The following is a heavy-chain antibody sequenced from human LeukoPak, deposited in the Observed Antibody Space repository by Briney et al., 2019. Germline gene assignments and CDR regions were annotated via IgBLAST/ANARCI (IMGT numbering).Heavy chain of an antibody. CDR2: IWYDGSNK. CDR3: ARDLYYGSGSYDY. Sequence: TGGSLRLSCAASGFTFSSYGMHWVRQAPGKGLEWVAVIWYDGSNKYYADSVKGRFTISRDNSKNSLYLQMNSLRDEDTAVYYCARDLYYGSGSYDYWGQGTLVTVSS. J-gene: IGHJ4*02. V-gene: IGHV3-33*01. D-gene: IGHD3-10*01. CDR1: GFTFSSYG.